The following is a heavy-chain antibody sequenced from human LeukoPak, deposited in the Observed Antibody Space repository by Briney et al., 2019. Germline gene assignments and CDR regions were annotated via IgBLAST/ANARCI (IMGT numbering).Heavy chain of an antibody. CDR2: ISSDGSST. CDR1: GATLSSYW. Sequence: AGGSLRLSCGASGATLSSYWMHCVRQAPGKGLVWVSRISSDGSSTNYADSVKGRFTISRDNAKNTLYLQMNSLRAEDTAIYYCAIEPRQTGFDYWGQGTLVTVSS. V-gene: IGHV3-74*01. D-gene: IGHD1-14*01. J-gene: IGHJ4*02. CDR3: AIEPRQTGFDY.